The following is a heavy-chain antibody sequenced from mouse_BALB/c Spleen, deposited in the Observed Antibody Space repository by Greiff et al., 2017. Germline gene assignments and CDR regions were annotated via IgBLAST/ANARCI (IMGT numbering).Heavy chain of an antibody. CDR2: IDPSDSET. J-gene: IGHJ4*01. CDR1: GYTFTSYW. Sequence: VQLQQPGAELVKPGAPVKLSCKASGYTFTSYWMNWVKQRPGRGLEWIGRIDPSDSETHYNQKFKDKATLTVDKSSSTAYIQLSSLTSEDSAVYYCARGGNAFYAMDYWGQGTSVTVSS. CDR3: ARGGNAFYAMDY. V-gene: IGHV1-69*02.